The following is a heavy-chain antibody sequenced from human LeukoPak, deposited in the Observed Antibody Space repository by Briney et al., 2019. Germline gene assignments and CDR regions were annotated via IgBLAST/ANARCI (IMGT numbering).Heavy chain of an antibody. D-gene: IGHD2-8*01. CDR3: ARLTVYGLDIVLMVYGGYKWFDP. Sequence: GGSLRLSCAASGFTFSSFWMSWVRQAPGRGLEGSSLINMVGIRTTYADSVKGRFTISRDNAKNTMYLQMNSLRAEDTAVYYCARLTVYGLDIVLMVYGGYKWFDPWGQGTLVTVSS. V-gene: IGHV3-74*01. CDR2: INMVGIRT. J-gene: IGHJ5*02. CDR1: GFTFSSFW.